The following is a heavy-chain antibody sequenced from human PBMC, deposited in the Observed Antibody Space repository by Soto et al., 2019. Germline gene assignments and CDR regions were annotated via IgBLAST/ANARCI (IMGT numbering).Heavy chain of an antibody. Sequence: QVQLVESGGGVVQPGRSLRLSCAASGFTFSSYGMHWVRQAPGKGLEWVAVISYDGSNKYYADSVKGRFTISRDNSKNTLYLQMNSLRAEDTAVYYCAKGGPMVRVPRGYFDYWGQGTLVTVSS. CDR1: GFTFSSYG. V-gene: IGHV3-30*18. CDR3: AKGGPMVRVPRGYFDY. D-gene: IGHD3-10*01. J-gene: IGHJ4*02. CDR2: ISYDGSNK.